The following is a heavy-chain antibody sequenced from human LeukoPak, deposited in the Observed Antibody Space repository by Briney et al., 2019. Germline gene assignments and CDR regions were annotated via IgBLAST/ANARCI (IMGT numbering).Heavy chain of an antibody. J-gene: IGHJ3*02. CDR3: ARSPSWDDAFDI. Sequence: PSETLSLTCTVSGGSISSNYWSWIRQPPGKGLEWIGYIYYSGSTNYNPSLKSRVTISVDTSKNQFSLKLSSVTAADTAVYYCARSPSWDDAFDIWGQGTMVTVSS. D-gene: IGHD2-2*01. V-gene: IGHV4-59*01. CDR1: GGSISSNY. CDR2: IYYSGST.